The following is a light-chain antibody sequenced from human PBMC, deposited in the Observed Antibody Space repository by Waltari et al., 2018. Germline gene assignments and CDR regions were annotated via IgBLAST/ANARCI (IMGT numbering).Light chain of an antibody. J-gene: IGKJ1*01. Sequence: EIVMTQSPATLSVSPGERATLSCRARQMLSSNLAWYQQKPGQSPRLLIYAASNRATGIPARFSGSGSGTEFTLTISSMQSEDFAVYFCQQYDNWPKTFGQGTKVEIK. CDR2: AAS. CDR3: QQYDNWPKT. CDR1: QMLSSN. V-gene: IGKV3-15*01.